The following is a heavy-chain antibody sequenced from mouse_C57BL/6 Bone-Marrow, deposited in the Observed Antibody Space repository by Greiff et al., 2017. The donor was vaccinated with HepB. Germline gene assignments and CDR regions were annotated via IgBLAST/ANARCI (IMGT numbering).Heavy chain of an antibody. CDR1: GYTFTTYP. Sequence: VKLQESGAELVKPGASVKMSCKASGYTFTTYPIEWMKQNHGKSLEWIGNFHPYNDDTKYNEKFKGKATLTVEKSSSTVYLELSRLTSDASAVYYCAGLTTVVAYYAMDYWGQGTSVTVSS. V-gene: IGHV1-47*01. J-gene: IGHJ4*01. CDR2: FHPYNDDT. CDR3: AGLTTVVAYYAMDY. D-gene: IGHD1-1*01.